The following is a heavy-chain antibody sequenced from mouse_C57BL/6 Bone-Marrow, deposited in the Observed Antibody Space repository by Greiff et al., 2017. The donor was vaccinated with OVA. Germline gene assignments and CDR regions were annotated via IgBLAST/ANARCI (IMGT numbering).Heavy chain of an antibody. V-gene: IGHV5-16*01. D-gene: IGHD1-1*01. CDR2: INYDGSST. CDR1: GFTFSDYY. CDR3: AREFITTVVATDWYFDV. Sequence: EVHLVESEGGLVQPGSSMKLSCTASGFTFSDYYMAWVRQVPEKGLEWVANINYDGSSTYYLDSLKSRFIISRDNAKNILYLQMSSLKSEDTATYYCAREFITTVVATDWYFDVWGTGTTVTVSS. J-gene: IGHJ1*03.